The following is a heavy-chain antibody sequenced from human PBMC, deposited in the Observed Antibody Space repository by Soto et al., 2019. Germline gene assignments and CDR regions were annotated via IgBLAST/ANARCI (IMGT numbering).Heavy chain of an antibody. J-gene: IGHJ3*02. CDR3: ARHIYWRGAIDI. CDR1: GGSINSSSYY. Sequence: PSETLSLTCTVSGGSINSSSYYWGWIRQPPGKGLEWIGSIFYSGTTYYNPSLKSRVTILVDTSKKQFSLKLSSVTAADTAVYYCARHIYWRGAIDIWGQGTMVTVSS. V-gene: IGHV4-39*01. D-gene: IGHD1-1*01. CDR2: IFYSGTT.